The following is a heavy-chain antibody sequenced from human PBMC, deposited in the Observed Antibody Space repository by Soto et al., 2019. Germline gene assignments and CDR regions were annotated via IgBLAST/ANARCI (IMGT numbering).Heavy chain of an antibody. Sequence: TLSLTCTVSGGSISSGVFYWSWIRQHPGKGLEWIGYIYYSGSTYYNPSLKSRVTISVDTSKNQFSLKLSSVTAADTAVYYCARLPPTEISGYWGQGTLVTVSS. D-gene: IGHD3-16*02. CDR3: ARLPPTEISGY. J-gene: IGHJ4*02. CDR1: GGSISSGVFY. CDR2: IYYSGST. V-gene: IGHV4-31*03.